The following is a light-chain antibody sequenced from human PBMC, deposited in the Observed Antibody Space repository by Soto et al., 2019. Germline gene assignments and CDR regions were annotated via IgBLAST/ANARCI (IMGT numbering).Light chain of an antibody. V-gene: IGKV1-5*01. J-gene: IGKJ1*01. CDR2: DAS. Sequence: DVQMTQSTSTLSASVGDRVTITCRASQSISSWLAWYQQKPGKAPKLLIYDASSLESGVPSRFSGSGSGTEFTLTISSLQPDDFATYYCQQYNSYSETFAQGTKVAI. CDR1: QSISSW. CDR3: QQYNSYSET.